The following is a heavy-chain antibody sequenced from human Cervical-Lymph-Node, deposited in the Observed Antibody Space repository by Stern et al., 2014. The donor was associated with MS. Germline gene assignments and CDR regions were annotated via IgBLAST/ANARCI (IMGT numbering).Heavy chain of an antibody. Sequence: VQLVQSGAEVKKPGESLKISCKGSGYSFTANWIAWVRQMPGKGLECMGITYPGDANSRYSPSFQGQVTISADKSISTAYLQWSSLKASDTAMYYCARDYGDYAFDYWGQGTLVTVSS. CDR1: GYSFTANW. CDR2: TYPGDANS. V-gene: IGHV5-51*01. J-gene: IGHJ4*02. CDR3: ARDYGDYAFDY. D-gene: IGHD4-17*01.